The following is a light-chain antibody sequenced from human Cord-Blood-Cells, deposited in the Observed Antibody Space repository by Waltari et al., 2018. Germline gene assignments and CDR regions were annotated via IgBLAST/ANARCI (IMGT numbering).Light chain of an antibody. CDR2: GAS. CDR3: QQYGSSWT. Sequence: EIVLTQSPGTLSLSPGERATLSCRASQSVSSSYLAGYRQKPGQAPGLLIYGASSRATCIPERVSGSGSGTDFTLTISRLEPEDFAVYYCQQYGSSWTFGQGTKVEIK. V-gene: IGKV3-20*01. CDR1: QSVSSSY. J-gene: IGKJ1*01.